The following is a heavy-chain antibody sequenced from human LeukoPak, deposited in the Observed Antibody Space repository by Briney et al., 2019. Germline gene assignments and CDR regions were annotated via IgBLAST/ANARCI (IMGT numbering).Heavy chain of an antibody. CDR2: IYYSGRT. Sequence: SETLSLTCTVSGGSISSSSDFWGWIRQPPGKGLEWNGSIYYSGRTYNNPSLKSRVTISVDTSKNQFSLKLSSVTAADTAVYYCARHRWDGTFNFDYWGQGTLVPVS. CDR1: GGSISSSSDF. J-gene: IGHJ4*02. D-gene: IGHD1-1*01. CDR3: ARHRWDGTFNFDY. V-gene: IGHV4-39*01.